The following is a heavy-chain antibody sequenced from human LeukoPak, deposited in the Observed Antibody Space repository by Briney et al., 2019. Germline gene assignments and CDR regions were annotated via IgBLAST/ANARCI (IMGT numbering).Heavy chain of an antibody. CDR3: ARVETDSSGFSPERRWVY. CDR2: ISSSGSTI. Sequence: GGSLRLSCAASGFTFSSYEMNWVRQAPGKGLEWVSYISSSGSTIYYADSVKGRFTISRDNAKNSLYLQMNSLRAEDTAVYYCARVETDSSGFSPERRWVYWGQGTLVTVSS. D-gene: IGHD6-19*01. CDR1: GFTFSSYE. V-gene: IGHV3-48*03. J-gene: IGHJ4*02.